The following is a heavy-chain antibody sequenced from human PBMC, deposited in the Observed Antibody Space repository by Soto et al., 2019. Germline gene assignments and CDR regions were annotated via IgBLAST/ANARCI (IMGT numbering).Heavy chain of an antibody. J-gene: IGHJ6*02. V-gene: IGHV2-26*01. CDR3: ARIRTGGVNLYYYYGMDV. Sequence: SGPTLVNPTETLTLTCTVSGFSLSNARMGVSWIRQPPGKALEWLAHIFSNDEKSYSTSLKSRLTISKDTSKSQVVLTMTNMDPVDTATYYCARIRTGGVNLYYYYGMDVWGQGTTVTVSS. CDR1: GFSLSNARMG. CDR2: IFSNDEK. D-gene: IGHD2-8*02.